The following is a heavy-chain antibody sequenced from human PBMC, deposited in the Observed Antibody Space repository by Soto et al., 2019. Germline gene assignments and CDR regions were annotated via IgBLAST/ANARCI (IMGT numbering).Heavy chain of an antibody. D-gene: IGHD3-22*01. CDR3: AKEHYYDSSGYYYPYYYFDY. CDR1: GFTFSSYA. CDR2: ISGSGGST. V-gene: IGHV3-23*01. Sequence: GGSLRLSCAASGFTFSSYAMSWVRQAPGKGLEWVSAISGSGGSTYYADSVKGRFTISRDNSKNTLYLQMNSLRAEDTAVYYCAKEHYYDSSGYYYPYYYFDYWGQGTLVTVSS. J-gene: IGHJ4*02.